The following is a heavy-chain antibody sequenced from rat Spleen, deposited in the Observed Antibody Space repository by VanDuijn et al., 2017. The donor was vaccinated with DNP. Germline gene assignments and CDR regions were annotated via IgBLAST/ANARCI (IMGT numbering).Heavy chain of an antibody. CDR3: ARHTMGITTPFRY. Sequence: EVQLVESGGGLVQPGRSLKLSCAASGFTFSNYYMAWVRQAPKKGLEWVATISTSGSRTYYPDSVKGRFTIPRDNAKSSLYLQMKCPRPKKEATYYCARHTMGITTPFRYWGQGVNVTVSS. J-gene: IGHJ2*01. CDR2: ISTSGSRT. D-gene: IGHD1-9*01. V-gene: IGHV5S11*01. CDR1: GFTFSNYY.